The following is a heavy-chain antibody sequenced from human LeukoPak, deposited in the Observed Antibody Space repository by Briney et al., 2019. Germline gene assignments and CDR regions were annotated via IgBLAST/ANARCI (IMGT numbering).Heavy chain of an antibody. V-gene: IGHV1-46*01. CDR2: INPSGGST. CDR3: ARDRFGLQLWPEGWYFDL. Sequence: GASVKVSCKASGYIFTGYYMHWVRQAPGQGLEWMGIINPSGGSTSYAQKFQGRVTMTRDTSTSTVYMELSSLRSEDTAVYYCARDRFGLQLWPEGWYFDLWGRGTLVTVSS. J-gene: IGHJ2*01. CDR1: GYIFTGYY. D-gene: IGHD5-18*01.